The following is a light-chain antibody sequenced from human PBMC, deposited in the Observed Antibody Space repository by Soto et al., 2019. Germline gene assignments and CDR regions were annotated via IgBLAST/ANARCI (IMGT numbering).Light chain of an antibody. Sequence: VLTQSPGTLSLSPGERATLSCRASQSGSNNYFAWYQQNPGQAPTLLIFGSSDRATGIPARFSGSGSGTDFTLTGRRLEPADFAVYYWQQYGSSPTYTFGQGTKLEIK. V-gene: IGKV3-20*01. CDR2: GSS. CDR1: QSGSNNY. CDR3: QQYGSSPTYT. J-gene: IGKJ2*01.